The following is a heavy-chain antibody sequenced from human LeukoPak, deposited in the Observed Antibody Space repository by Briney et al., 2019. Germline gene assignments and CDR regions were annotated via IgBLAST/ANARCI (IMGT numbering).Heavy chain of an antibody. J-gene: IGHJ3*02. CDR1: GFTFSNYW. CDR3: ARDTGGSASHGFDAFDI. CDR2: IKQDGGEK. D-gene: IGHD3-10*01. V-gene: IGHV3-7*01. Sequence: GGSLRLSXAASGFTFSNYWMNWVSQAPGKGLEWVANIKQDGGEKSYVDSVKGRFTISRDNAKNSLHLQMNSLRAEDTAVYYCARDTGGSASHGFDAFDIWGQGTMVTVSS.